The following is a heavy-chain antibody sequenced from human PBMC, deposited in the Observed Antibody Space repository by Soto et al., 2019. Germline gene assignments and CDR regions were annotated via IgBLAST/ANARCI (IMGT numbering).Heavy chain of an antibody. CDR2: INPSGGST. Sequence: QVQLVQSGAEVKKPGASVKVSCKASGYTFSSYYMNWVRQAPGQGLEWMGIINPSGGSTSYAQNFGGGVTTTRDTTTSTVFMELSRRTSDDTVLYCWASDDIVVVPADHYYYYGMDVWGQGTTVTVSS. CDR3: ASDDIVVVPADHYYYYGMDV. D-gene: IGHD2-2*01. V-gene: IGHV1-46*01. J-gene: IGHJ6*02. CDR1: GYTFSSYY.